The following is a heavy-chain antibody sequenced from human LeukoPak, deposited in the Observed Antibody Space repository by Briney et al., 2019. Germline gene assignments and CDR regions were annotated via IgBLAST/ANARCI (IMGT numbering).Heavy chain of an antibody. D-gene: IGHD4/OR15-4a*01. J-gene: IGHJ4*02. V-gene: IGHV3-48*01. CDR3: ARVHGAYPIDY. CDR1: GFTFSSFG. Sequence: PGGSLRLSCAASGFTFSSFGMNWVCQAPGKGLEWVSYISTTSSTIFYADSVKGRFTISRDNAKNSVYLQMNSLGVEDTAVYYCARVHGAYPIDYWGQGTLVTVSS. CDR2: ISTTSSTI.